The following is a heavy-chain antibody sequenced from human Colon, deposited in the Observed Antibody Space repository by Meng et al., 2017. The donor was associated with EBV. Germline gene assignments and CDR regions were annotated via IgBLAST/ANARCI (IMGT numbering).Heavy chain of an antibody. CDR2: VSHPGSA. V-gene: IGHV4-34*01. J-gene: IGHJ4*02. CDR3: ARVPTTGYKDH. D-gene: IGHD3-9*01. Sequence: QWLRQQLGAGLLKPSDTLSLTCTVNGGSFSGYVWSWVRQPPGKGMEWIGEVSHPGSANYNPSLKSRVTISVDASEKQFSLRLTSVTAADSAVYYCARVPTTGYKDHWGQGTLVTVSS. CDR1: GGSFSGYV.